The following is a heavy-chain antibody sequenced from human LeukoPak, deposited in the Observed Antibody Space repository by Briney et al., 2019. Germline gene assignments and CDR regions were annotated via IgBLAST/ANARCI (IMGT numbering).Heavy chain of an antibody. D-gene: IGHD3-16*02. CDR2: IRSKAYGGTT. V-gene: IGHV3-49*03. CDR1: GFTFGDYA. CDR3: TRVGEDYDYVWGSYRSLTSDY. J-gene: IGHJ4*02. Sequence: GGSLRLSCTASGFTFGDYAMSWFRQAPGKGLEWVGFIRSKAYGGTTEYAASVKGRFTISRDDSKSIAYLQMNSLKTEDTAVYYCTRVGEDYDYVWGSYRSLTSDYWGQGTLVTVSS.